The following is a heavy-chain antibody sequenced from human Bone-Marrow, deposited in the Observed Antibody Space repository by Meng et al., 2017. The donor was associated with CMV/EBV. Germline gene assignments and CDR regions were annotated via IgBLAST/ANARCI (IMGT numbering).Heavy chain of an antibody. Sequence: SETLSLTCTVSGASISSCYWSWIRQPPGKGLEWIGYIYYSGSTNYNPSLKSRVTISVDTSKNQFSLRLTSVTAADTAVYYCARGGGSADYWGQGTLVTVSS. CDR1: GASISSCY. CDR3: ARGGGSADY. J-gene: IGHJ4*02. CDR2: IYYSGST. V-gene: IGHV4-59*01. D-gene: IGHD2-15*01.